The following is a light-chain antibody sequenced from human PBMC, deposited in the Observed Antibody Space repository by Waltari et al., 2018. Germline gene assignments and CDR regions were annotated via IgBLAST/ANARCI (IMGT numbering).Light chain of an antibody. J-gene: IGKJ5*01. CDR3: QQANSFPIT. CDR1: QDISRR. V-gene: IGKV1D-12*01. Sequence: DIQMTQSPSSVSASVGDIVTITCRASQDISRRLAWYRQKPGKAPKLLIYGASTLQSGVPSRFSGTGSGTDFTLTISGLDPEDFATYYCQQANSFPITFGQGTRLEI. CDR2: GAS.